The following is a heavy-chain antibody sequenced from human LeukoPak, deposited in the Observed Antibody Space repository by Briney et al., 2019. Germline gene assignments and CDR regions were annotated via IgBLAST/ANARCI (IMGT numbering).Heavy chain of an antibody. CDR2: INPSSGGT. V-gene: IGHV1-2*02. D-gene: IGHD1-14*01. Sequence: ASVKVSCKASVYSFTVHYMHWVRQAPGQGREWMGWINPSSGGTKYAQKFQGRVTMTRDTSISTAYMELSRLGSDDTAVYYCARETDRNFDYWGQGTLVTVSS. CDR1: VYSFTVHY. CDR3: ARETDRNFDY. J-gene: IGHJ4*02.